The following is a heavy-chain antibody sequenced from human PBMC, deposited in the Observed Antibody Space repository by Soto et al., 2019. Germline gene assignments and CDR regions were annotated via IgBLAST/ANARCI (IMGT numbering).Heavy chain of an antibody. Sequence: QVQLVESGGGVVQPGRSLRLSCAASGFTFSSYGMHWVRQAPGKGLEWVAVIGYDGSNKYYADSVKGRFTISRDNSKNTLYLQMNSLRAEDTAVYYCARTSKIAALGAFDIWGQGTMVTVSS. CDR1: GFTFSSYG. V-gene: IGHV3-33*01. CDR3: ARTSKIAALGAFDI. J-gene: IGHJ3*02. D-gene: IGHD6-13*01. CDR2: IGYDGSNK.